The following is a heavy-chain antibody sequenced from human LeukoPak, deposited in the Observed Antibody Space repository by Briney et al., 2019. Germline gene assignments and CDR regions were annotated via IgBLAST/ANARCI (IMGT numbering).Heavy chain of an antibody. J-gene: IGHJ5*02. CDR2: IYYSGST. V-gene: IGHV4-39*01. Sequence: SETLSLTCTLSGGSISRSSYYWGWIRQPPGKGLEWNGSIYYSGSTYYHPSLPSRVTISVDTSKNKFSLKLSSVTAADTAVYYCARNLVGDIVVVPAAILGWFDPWGQGTLVTVSS. CDR1: GGSISRSSYY. CDR3: ARNLVGDIVVVPAAILGWFDP. D-gene: IGHD2-2*02.